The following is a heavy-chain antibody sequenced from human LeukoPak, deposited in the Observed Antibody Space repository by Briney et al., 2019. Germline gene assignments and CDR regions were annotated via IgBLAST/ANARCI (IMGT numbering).Heavy chain of an antibody. J-gene: IGHJ4*02. CDR3: ARVRTPYSEYDYVWGSYRPWYYFDY. V-gene: IGHV4-59*01. CDR1: GGSISSYY. Sequence: SETLSLTCTVSGGSISSYYWNWIRQPPGKGLEWIGYIYYSGSTNYNPTLKSRVTISLDTSKNQFSLKLSSVTAADTAVYYCARVRTPYSEYDYVWGSYRPWYYFDYWGQGTLVTVSS. CDR2: IYYSGST. D-gene: IGHD3-16*02.